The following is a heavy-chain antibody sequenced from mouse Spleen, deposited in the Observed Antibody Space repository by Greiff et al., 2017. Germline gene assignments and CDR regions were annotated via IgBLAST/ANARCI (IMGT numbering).Heavy chain of an antibody. CDR3: ARERYDEAY. D-gene: IGHD2-14*01. CDR1: GYSITSGYY. J-gene: IGHJ3*01. V-gene: IGHV3-6*01. CDR2: ISYDGSN. Sequence: DVKLQESGPGLVKPSQSLSLTCSVTGYSITSGYYWNWIRQFPGNKLEWMGYISYDGSNNYNPSLKNRISITRDTSKNQFFLKLNSVTTEDTATYYCARERYDEAYWGQGTLVTVSA.